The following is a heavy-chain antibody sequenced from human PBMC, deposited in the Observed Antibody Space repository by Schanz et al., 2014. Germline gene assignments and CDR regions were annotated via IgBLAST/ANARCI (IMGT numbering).Heavy chain of an antibody. CDR2: LNPDSGAT. Sequence: QVRLVQSGAEVKKPGSSVKVSCKSSGATFNSYAFGWVRQAPGQGLEWLGWLNPDSGATSSAQKFQGRVTMTRDTSSSTVYMQLSSLTSDDTAIDYCARDGHSSKWSSYYYYGMDVWGQGTTVTVSS. D-gene: IGHD6-13*01. CDR3: ARDGHSSKWSSYYYYGMDV. J-gene: IGHJ6*02. CDR1: GATFNSYA. V-gene: IGHV1-2*02.